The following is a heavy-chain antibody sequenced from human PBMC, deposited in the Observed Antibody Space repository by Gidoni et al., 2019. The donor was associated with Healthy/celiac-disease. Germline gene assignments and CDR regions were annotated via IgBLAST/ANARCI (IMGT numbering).Heavy chain of an antibody. D-gene: IGHD3-22*01. V-gene: IGHV4-61*01. CDR1: GGPVSSGSYY. CDR2: IYYSGST. Sequence: QLQLQESGPGLVKPSEPLSLTCTISGGPVSSGSYYWSWNWQHPVKGLELIGYIYYSGSTNYIPSLKSRVTISVETSKHQFSLKLRSGSAADTAVYYCARVVDSSGCYRYYCDYWGQGTLVTVSS. CDR3: ARVVDSSGCYRYYCDY. J-gene: IGHJ4*02.